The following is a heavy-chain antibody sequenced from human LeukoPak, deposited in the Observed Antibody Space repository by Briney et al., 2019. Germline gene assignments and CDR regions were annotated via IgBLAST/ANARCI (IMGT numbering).Heavy chain of an antibody. J-gene: IGHJ6*02. CDR1: GFTFSSYG. CDR3: AREDRSLNGMDV. CDR2: IGTAGDT. Sequence: GGSLRLSCAASGFTFSSYGMHWVRQATGKGLEWVSAIGTAGDTYYPGSVKGRFTISRENAKNSLYLQMNSLRAGDTAVYYCAREDRSLNGMDVWGQGTTVTVSS. D-gene: IGHD2-15*01. V-gene: IGHV3-13*01.